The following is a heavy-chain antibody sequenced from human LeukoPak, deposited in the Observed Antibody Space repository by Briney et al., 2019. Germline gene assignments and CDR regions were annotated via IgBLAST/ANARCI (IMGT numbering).Heavy chain of an antibody. J-gene: IGHJ4*02. Sequence: PSETLSLTCTVSGDAISTYYWNWIRQTPGKELEWVGHIANGRTDYNPSLKSRAIISVDTSKNQISLRLTSVTAADTAVYHCARDKAHSYGYYFDPWGPGTQVLVSS. CDR1: GDAISTYY. V-gene: IGHV4-4*08. D-gene: IGHD3-10*01. CDR2: IANGRT. CDR3: ARDKAHSYGYYFDP.